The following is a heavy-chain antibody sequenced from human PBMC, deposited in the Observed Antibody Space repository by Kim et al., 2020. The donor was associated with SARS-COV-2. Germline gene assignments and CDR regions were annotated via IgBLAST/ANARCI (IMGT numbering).Heavy chain of an antibody. V-gene: IGHV3-23*01. CDR3: AKSIGFGNYYDSSGYFPYYGMDV. Sequence: GGSLRLSCAASGFTFSSYAMSWVRQAPGKGLEWVSAISGSGGSTYYADSVKGRFTISRDNSKNTLYLQMNSLRAEDTAVYYCAKSIGFGNYYDSSGYFPYYGMDVWGQGTTVTVSS. CDR2: ISGSGGST. J-gene: IGHJ6*02. CDR1: GFTFSSYA. D-gene: IGHD3-22*01.